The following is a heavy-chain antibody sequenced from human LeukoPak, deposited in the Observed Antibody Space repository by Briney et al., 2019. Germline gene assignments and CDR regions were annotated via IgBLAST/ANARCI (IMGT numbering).Heavy chain of an antibody. CDR3: AKVGDDSSGYYPDAFDI. CDR1: GFTFDDYA. CDR2: ISWNSGSI. Sequence: GGSLRLSCAASGFTFDDYAMHWVRQAPGKGLEWVSGISWNSGSIGYADSVKGRFTISRDNAKNSLYLQMNSLRAEDTAVYYCAKVGDDSSGYYPDAFDIWGQGTMVTVSS. D-gene: IGHD3-22*01. V-gene: IGHV3-9*01. J-gene: IGHJ3*02.